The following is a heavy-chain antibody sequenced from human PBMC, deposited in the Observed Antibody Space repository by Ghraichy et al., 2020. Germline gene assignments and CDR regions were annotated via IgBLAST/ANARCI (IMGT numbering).Heavy chain of an antibody. J-gene: IGHJ4*02. CDR2: INWNGGST. D-gene: IGHD3-22*01. CDR3: ARADYYDSSGYFDY. CDR1: GFTFDDYG. Sequence: GESLNISCAASGFTFDDYGMSWVRQAPGKGLEWVSGINWNGGSTGYADSVKGRFTISRDNAKNSLYLQMNSLRAEDTALYYCARADYYDSSGYFDYWGQGTLVTVSS. V-gene: IGHV3-20*04.